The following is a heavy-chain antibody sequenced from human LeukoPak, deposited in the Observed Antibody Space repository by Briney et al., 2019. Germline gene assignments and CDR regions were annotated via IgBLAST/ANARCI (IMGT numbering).Heavy chain of an antibody. D-gene: IGHD4-23*01. CDR3: ASVTPLFDY. CDR1: GGSISSSSYY. V-gene: IGHV4-39*07. J-gene: IGHJ4*02. Sequence: SETLSLTCTVSGGSISSSSYYWGWIRQPPGKGLEWIGSIYYSGSTYYNPSLKSRVTISVDTSKNQFSLKLSSVTAADTAVYYCASVTPLFDYWGQGTLVTVSS. CDR2: IYYSGST.